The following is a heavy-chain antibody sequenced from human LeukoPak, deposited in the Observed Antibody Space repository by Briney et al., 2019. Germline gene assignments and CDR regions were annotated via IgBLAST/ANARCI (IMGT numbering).Heavy chain of an antibody. CDR1: GFTFTSYA. J-gene: IGHJ5*02. Sequence: GGSLRLSCAASGFTFTSYATSWVRQAPGKGREWFSAISGSGVSSYDADSVKGRFTIYRDNSKNTLYLQMNSLRSEDAAVYYCAKGPDYNNYDWFAPWGQGTLVTVSS. V-gene: IGHV3-23*01. D-gene: IGHD4-11*01. CDR2: ISGSGVSS. CDR3: AKGPDYNNYDWFAP.